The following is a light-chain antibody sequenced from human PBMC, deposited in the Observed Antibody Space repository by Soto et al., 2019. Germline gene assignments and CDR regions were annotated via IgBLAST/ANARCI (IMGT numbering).Light chain of an antibody. Sequence: IQMTQSPSTLSASVGDRVTITCRASQGISSYLALYQQKPGKAPKLLIYAASTLQSGVPSRFSGSGSGTDFTLTISCLQSEDFATYYCQQYYSYPPTFGQGTRLEI. V-gene: IGKV1-8*01. CDR1: QGISSY. CDR3: QQYYSYPPT. J-gene: IGKJ5*01. CDR2: AAS.